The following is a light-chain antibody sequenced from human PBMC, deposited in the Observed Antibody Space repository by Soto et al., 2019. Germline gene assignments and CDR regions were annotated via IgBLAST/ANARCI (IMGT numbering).Light chain of an antibody. CDR2: WAS. CDR3: QQYYTTPLT. CDR1: QSLLYSSNNKNS. V-gene: IGKV4-1*01. Sequence: DIVMTQSPDSLAVSLGERATLNCRPSQSLLYSSNNKNSLAWYQQKPGHPPRLIIYWASTRESGVPDRFSGSGSGTDFTLTISSLQAGDVAVYYCQQYYTTPLTFGGGTKVDIK. J-gene: IGKJ4*01.